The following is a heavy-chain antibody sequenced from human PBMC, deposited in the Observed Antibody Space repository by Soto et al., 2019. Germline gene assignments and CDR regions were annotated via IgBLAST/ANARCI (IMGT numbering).Heavy chain of an antibody. CDR1: GFTFSSHA. Sequence: GGSLRLSCTASGFTFSSHAMTWVRQAPGKGLEWVSYISSSSSTIYYADSVEGRFTISRDNAKNSLYLQMNSLRDEDTAVYYCARDNYDSGGYYSLFDYWGQGTLVTVSS. CDR2: ISSSSSTI. J-gene: IGHJ4*02. CDR3: ARDNYDSGGYYSLFDY. D-gene: IGHD3-22*01. V-gene: IGHV3-48*02.